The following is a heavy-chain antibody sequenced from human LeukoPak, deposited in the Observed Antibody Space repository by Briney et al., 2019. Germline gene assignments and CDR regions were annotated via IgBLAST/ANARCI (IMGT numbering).Heavy chain of an antibody. J-gene: IGHJ3*02. V-gene: IGHV4-34*01. Sequence: PSETLSLTCAVYGGSSSGYYWSWIRQPPGKGLEWIGEINHSGSTNYNPSLKSRVTISVDTSKNQFSLKLSSVTAADTAVYYCAALMTMDAFDIWGQGTMVTVSS. CDR1: GGSSSGYY. CDR2: INHSGST. D-gene: IGHD4/OR15-4a*01. CDR3: AALMTMDAFDI.